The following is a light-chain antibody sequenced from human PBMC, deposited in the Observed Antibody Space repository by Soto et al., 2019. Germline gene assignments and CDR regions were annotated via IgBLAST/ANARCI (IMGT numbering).Light chain of an antibody. J-gene: IGLJ1*01. CDR2: GNS. Sequence: QSVLTQPPSGSGAPGQRVTISCTGSSXNIGAGYDVHWYQQLPGTAPKPLIYGNSNRPSGVPDRFSGSKSGTSASLAITGLQAEDEADYYCQSYDRSLSGSRVFGTGTKVTAL. CDR3: QSYDRSLSGSRV. CDR1: SXNIGAGYD. V-gene: IGLV1-40*01.